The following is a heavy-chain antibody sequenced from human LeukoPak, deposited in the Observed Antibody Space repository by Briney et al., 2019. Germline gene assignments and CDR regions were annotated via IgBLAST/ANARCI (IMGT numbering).Heavy chain of an antibody. D-gene: IGHD1-26*01. CDR1: GYTFTDYY. J-gene: IGHJ4*02. V-gene: IGHV1-2*02. Sequence: GASVKVSCKASGYTFTDYYMHRVRQAPGQGLEWMGWIDPNSGGTTFAQKFQGRVTMTRDTSISTVYMELSRLRSDDTAVFYCARGNIGSYYTYWGQGTLVTVSS. CDR2: IDPNSGGT. CDR3: ARGNIGSYYTY.